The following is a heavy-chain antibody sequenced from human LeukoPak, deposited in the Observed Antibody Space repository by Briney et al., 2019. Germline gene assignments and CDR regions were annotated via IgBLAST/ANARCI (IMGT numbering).Heavy chain of an antibody. CDR1: GFTFGDYS. J-gene: IGHJ6*02. V-gene: IGHV3-74*01. CDR2: INGDGSTT. D-gene: IGHD3-10*01. CDR3: ARSVGGTDV. Sequence: GGSLRLSCAASGFTFGDYSMSWVRQAPGKGLVCVSRINGDGSTTNYADAVKGRFTISRDNAKNTLYLQMNSLRAEDTAVYYCARSVGGTDVWGQGTTVTVSS.